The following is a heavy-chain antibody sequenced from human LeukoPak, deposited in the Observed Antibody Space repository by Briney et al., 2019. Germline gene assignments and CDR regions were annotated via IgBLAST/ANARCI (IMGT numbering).Heavy chain of an antibody. CDR3: ARDGPSGVDAFDI. V-gene: IGHV3-21*01. Sequence: GGSLRLSCAASGFTFSSYSMNWVRQAPGKGLEWVSSISSSSSYIYYADSVKGRFTISRDNAKNSLYLQMNSLRAEDTAVYYCARDGPSGVDAFDIWGQGTMVTASS. CDR2: ISSSSSYI. D-gene: IGHD3-10*01. CDR1: GFTFSSYS. J-gene: IGHJ3*02.